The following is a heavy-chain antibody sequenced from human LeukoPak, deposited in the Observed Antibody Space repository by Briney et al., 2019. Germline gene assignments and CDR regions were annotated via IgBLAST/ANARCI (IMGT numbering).Heavy chain of an antibody. J-gene: IGHJ3*02. CDR2: IKQDGSEK. Sequence: GGSLRLSCAASGFTFSSYWMSWVRQAPGKGLEWVANIKQDGSEKYYVDSVKGRFTISRDNAKNSLYLQMNSLRAEDAAVYYCARDERYDFWSGYHDAFDIWGQGTMVTVSS. CDR3: ARDERYDFWSGYHDAFDI. CDR1: GFTFSSYW. D-gene: IGHD3-3*01. V-gene: IGHV3-7*01.